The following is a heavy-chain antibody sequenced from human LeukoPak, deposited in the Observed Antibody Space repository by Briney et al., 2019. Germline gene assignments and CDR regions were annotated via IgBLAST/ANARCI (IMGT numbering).Heavy chain of an antibody. CDR3: ARDGTSTDDY. D-gene: IGHD2-2*01. J-gene: IGHJ4*02. CDR2: ISGNNDNP. V-gene: IGHV1-18*01. Sequence: GASVKVSCKASGYTFSNFGINWVRQAPGQGLEWIAWISGNNDNPNYGQKFQGRFTVTTDSSTSTAYMELRNLRSDDTAVYYCARDGTSTDDYWGQGTLVTVLS. CDR1: GYTFSNFG.